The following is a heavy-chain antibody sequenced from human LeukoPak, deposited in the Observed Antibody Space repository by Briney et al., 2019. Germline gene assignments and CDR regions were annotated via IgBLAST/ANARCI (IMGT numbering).Heavy chain of an antibody. Sequence: ASVKVSCTISGHTLTQLSMHWVRQSLGKGLEWMGGLNPEDDNTIYAQKSQGRISMTEDTSADTAYMELSSLRSEDTAIYYCASGYCHNGECNWGDFWGQGTLVTVSS. CDR3: ASGYCHNGECNWGDF. J-gene: IGHJ4*02. V-gene: IGHV1-24*01. CDR2: LNPEDDNT. D-gene: IGHD2-8*01. CDR1: GHTLTQLS.